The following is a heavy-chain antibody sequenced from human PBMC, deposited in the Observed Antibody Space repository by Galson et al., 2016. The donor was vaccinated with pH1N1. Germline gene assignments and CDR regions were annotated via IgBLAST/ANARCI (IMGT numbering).Heavy chain of an antibody. CDR3: GRLEGGYTNGLLDS. D-gene: IGHD5-18*01. V-gene: IGHV1-2*06. J-gene: IGHJ5*01. CDR1: GYPFTGYF. Sequence: SVKVSCKASGYPFTGYFLHWVRRAPGQGLEWMGRINPTSGGTKYAQKFQGRVTMTRDTSISTAYMEVRRLRSDDTAMYFCGRLEGGYTNGLLDSWGQGTLVVVAS. CDR2: INPTSGGT.